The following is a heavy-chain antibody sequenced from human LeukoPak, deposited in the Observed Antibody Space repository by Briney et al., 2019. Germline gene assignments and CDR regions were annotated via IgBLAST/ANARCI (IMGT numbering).Heavy chain of an antibody. Sequence: PGGSLRLSCAASGFTFSSYGMHWVRQAPGKGLEWVAFIRYDGNDKFYAESVKGRFTISRDTSRNALYLQMNSLRLEDTAIYYCAKDLMRDRWFGESWDQGTLVTVSS. V-gene: IGHV3-30*02. J-gene: IGHJ5*02. CDR1: GFTFSSYG. CDR3: AKDLMRDRWFGES. CDR2: IRYDGNDK. D-gene: IGHD3-10*01.